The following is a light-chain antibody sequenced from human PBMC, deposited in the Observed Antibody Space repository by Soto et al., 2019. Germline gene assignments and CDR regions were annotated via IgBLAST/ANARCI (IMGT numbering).Light chain of an antibody. Sequence: QSALTQPASVSGSPGQSITIFCTGASSDVGAHNFVSWYQQHPGNAPKLLIYDVSNRPSGVSDRFSGSKSGNTASLTITGLQAEDEADYYCSSYTSSSTYVFGTGTKVTAL. CDR1: SSDVGAHNF. CDR2: DVS. V-gene: IGLV2-14*03. CDR3: SSYTSSSTYV. J-gene: IGLJ1*01.